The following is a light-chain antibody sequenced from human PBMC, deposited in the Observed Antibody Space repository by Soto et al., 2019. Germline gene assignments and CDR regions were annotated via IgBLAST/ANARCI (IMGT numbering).Light chain of an antibody. CDR1: QSVSSN. V-gene: IGKV3-15*01. CDR2: GAS. CDR3: EQYNNWPPYT. Sequence: EIVMTQSPATLSVSPGERATLSCRASQSVSSNLAWYQQKPGQAPRLLIYGASTRATGIPARFGGSGSGTEFTLTISSPQSEDFAVYYCEQYNNWPPYTFGQGTKLEIK. J-gene: IGKJ2*01.